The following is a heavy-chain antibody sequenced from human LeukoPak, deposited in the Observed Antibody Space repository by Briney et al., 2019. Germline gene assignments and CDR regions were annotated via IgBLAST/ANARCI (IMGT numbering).Heavy chain of an antibody. J-gene: IGHJ4*02. V-gene: IGHV3-33*01. D-gene: IGHD2-2*01. CDR1: GFIFSSYG. CDR3: ARDHCTSTSCYSLDY. CDR2: IWYDGSKK. Sequence: GGSLRLSCAASGFIFSSYGIHWVRQAPGKGLEWVAVIWYDGSKKSYADSVKGRFTISRDNSKNTLYLQTNSLRAEDTAVYYCARDHCTSTSCYSLDYWGQGTLVTVSS.